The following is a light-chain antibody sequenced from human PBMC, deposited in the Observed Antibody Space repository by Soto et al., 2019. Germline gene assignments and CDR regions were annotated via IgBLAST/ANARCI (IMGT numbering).Light chain of an antibody. Sequence: AIQMTQSASSMSASVGYRVTITCRASQGIRSELGWYQQKPGKAPNILIYTASTLQSGVPSRFSGSGSGTDFTLTISSLKPEDFATYYCIQDYNYPLTFGGGTKVDI. J-gene: IGKJ4*01. CDR3: IQDYNYPLT. CDR2: TAS. V-gene: IGKV1-6*01. CDR1: QGIRSE.